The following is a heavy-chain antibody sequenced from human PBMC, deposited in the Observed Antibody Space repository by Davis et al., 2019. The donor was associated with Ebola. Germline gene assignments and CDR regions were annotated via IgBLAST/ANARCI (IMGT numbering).Heavy chain of an antibody. CDR1: GFTFSSYS. D-gene: IGHD6-13*01. J-gene: IGHJ6*02. Sequence: PGGSLRLSCAASGFTFSSYSMNWVRQASGKGLEWVSAISGSGGSTYYADSVKGRFTISRDNSKNTLYLQMNSLRAEDTAVYYCAKTVQPLWYSTYYYGMDVWGQGTTVTVSS. CDR3: AKTVQPLWYSTYYYGMDV. V-gene: IGHV3-23*01. CDR2: ISGSGGST.